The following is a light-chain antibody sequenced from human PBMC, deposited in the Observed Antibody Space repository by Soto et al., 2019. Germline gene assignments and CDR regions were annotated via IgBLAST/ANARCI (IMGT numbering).Light chain of an antibody. CDR3: RSYRARGTVV. CDR1: SSNVGGYNY. CDR2: EVS. Sequence: QSALNQPASVAGSPGQSITISCTGTSSNVGGYNYVSWYQHHPRKAPKVMIYEVSNRPSGVYNRCSGSKSGNTASLTISGLHAEYEADYYCRSYRARGTVVFGGGTKLTVL. V-gene: IGLV2-14*01. J-gene: IGLJ2*01.